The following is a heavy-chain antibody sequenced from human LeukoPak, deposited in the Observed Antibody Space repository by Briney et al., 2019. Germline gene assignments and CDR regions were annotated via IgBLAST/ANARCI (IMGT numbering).Heavy chain of an antibody. CDR1: GGSFSGYY. V-gene: IGHV4-34*01. D-gene: IGHD5-12*01. CDR3: AREPADIVANPYFAC. Sequence: SETLSLTCAVYGGSFSGYYWSWIRQPPGKGLEWIGEINHSGSTNYNPSLKSRVTISVDTSKNQFSLKLSSVTAADTAVYYWAREPADIVANPYFACGGQATSVTVS. CDR2: INHSGST. J-gene: IGHJ4*02.